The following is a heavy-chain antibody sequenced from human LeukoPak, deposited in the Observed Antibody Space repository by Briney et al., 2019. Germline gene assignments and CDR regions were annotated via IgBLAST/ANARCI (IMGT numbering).Heavy chain of an antibody. CDR2: IYYSGST. J-gene: IGHJ4*02. D-gene: IGHD2-15*01. V-gene: IGHV4-30-4*01. Sequence: PSETLSLTCTVSGGSISSGDYYWSWIRQPPGKGLEWIGYIYYSGSTYYNPSLKSRVTISVDTSKNQFSLKLSSVTAADTAVYYCARGYCSGGSCYQYYFDYWGQGTLVTVSS. CDR3: ARGYCSGGSCYQYYFDY. CDR1: GGSISSGDYY.